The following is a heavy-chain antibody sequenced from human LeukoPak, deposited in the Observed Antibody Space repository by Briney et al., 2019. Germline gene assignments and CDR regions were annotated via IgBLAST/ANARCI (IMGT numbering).Heavy chain of an antibody. J-gene: IGHJ4*02. V-gene: IGHV3-66*01. CDR1: EFSVGSNY. Sequence: GGSLRLSCAASEFSVGSNYMTWVRQAPGKGLEWVSLIYSGGSTYYADSVKGRFTISRDNSKNTLYLQMNSLRAEDTAVYYCARDPDHGAVDYWGQGTLVTVSS. CDR2: IYSGGST. CDR3: ARDPDHGAVDY. D-gene: IGHD3-16*01.